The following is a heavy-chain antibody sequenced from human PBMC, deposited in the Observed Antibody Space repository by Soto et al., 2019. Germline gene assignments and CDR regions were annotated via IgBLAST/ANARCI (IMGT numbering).Heavy chain of an antibody. CDR3: ARGRYGDY. Sequence: QVHLVQSGAEVKKPGASVKVSCQASGYAFTTYGITWVRQAPGQVLEWRGWISAHNGNTNYAQKLQGRVTVTRDTSTSTAYMELRSLRSNDTAVYYCARGRYGDYWGQGALVTVSS. D-gene: IGHD1-1*01. V-gene: IGHV1-18*01. J-gene: IGHJ4*02. CDR2: ISAHNGNT. CDR1: GYAFTTYG.